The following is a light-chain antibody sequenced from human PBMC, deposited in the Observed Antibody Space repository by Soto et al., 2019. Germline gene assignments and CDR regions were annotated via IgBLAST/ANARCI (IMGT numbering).Light chain of an antibody. V-gene: IGLV2-8*01. CDR1: SSDVGGYNY. Sequence: QSALTQPPSASGSPGQSVTISCTGTSSDVGGYNYVSWYQQHPGKAPKLMIYEVSKRPSGVPDRFSGSKSGNTASLTVSGLQAEDEADYYCSSYACSTPRVFGTGTKLTVL. CDR2: EVS. J-gene: IGLJ1*01. CDR3: SSYACSTPRV.